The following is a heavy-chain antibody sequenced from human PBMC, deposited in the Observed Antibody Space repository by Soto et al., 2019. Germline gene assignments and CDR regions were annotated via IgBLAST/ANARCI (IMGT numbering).Heavy chain of an antibody. Sequence: GGSLRLSCAASGFTFSSYAMSWVRPAPGKGLEWGSAISGSGGSTYYAESVKGRVTISRDNTKNTLYLQMNSLRAEDTAVYYCAKLAAGYSSTWTDYWGQGTLVTVSS. CDR3: AKLAAGYSSTWTDY. J-gene: IGHJ4*02. D-gene: IGHD6-13*01. V-gene: IGHV3-23*01. CDR1: GFTFSSYA. CDR2: ISGSGGST.